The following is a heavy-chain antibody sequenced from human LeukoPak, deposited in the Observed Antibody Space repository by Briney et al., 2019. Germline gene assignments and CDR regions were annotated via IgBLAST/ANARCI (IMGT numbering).Heavy chain of an antibody. CDR1: GYIFTELS. CDR3: AIDTVYYDPPSY. Sequence: SVKVSCKVSGYIFTELSMHWVRQSPGKGLEWMGGSDPENGKTVYAQNFQGRVTMTEDTSADTAYMELSSLRSEDTAVYYCAIDTVYYDPPSYWGQGTLVTVSS. CDR2: SDPENGKT. V-gene: IGHV1-24*01. J-gene: IGHJ4*01. D-gene: IGHD3-16*01.